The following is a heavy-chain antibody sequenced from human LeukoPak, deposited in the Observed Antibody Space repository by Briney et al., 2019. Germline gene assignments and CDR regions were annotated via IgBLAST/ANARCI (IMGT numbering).Heavy chain of an antibody. CDR1: GFTVSSYE. CDR3: AGDKTVPLYYDYYYYMDV. J-gene: IGHJ6*03. V-gene: IGHV3-21*01. D-gene: IGHD2-2*01. Sequence: PGGSLRLSCAASGFTVSSYEMNWVRQAPGKGLEWVSSISSSSSYIYYADSVKGRFTISRDNAKNSLYLQMNSLRAEDTAVYYCAGDKTVPLYYDYYYYMDVWGKGTTVTASS. CDR2: ISSSSSYI.